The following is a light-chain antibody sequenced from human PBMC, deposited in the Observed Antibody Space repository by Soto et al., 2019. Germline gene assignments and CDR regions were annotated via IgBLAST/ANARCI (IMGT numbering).Light chain of an antibody. CDR1: QGISSC. J-gene: IGKJ4*01. Sequence: DIQMTQSPSSVSASVGDRVTITCRASQGISSCLAWYQQKPGKAPNLLIHTASSLQSGVPSRFSGSGSGTDFTPTLSRLQPEDFATYLCQQANSFPLTFGGGTKVEIK. CDR3: QQANSFPLT. V-gene: IGKV1-12*01. CDR2: TAS.